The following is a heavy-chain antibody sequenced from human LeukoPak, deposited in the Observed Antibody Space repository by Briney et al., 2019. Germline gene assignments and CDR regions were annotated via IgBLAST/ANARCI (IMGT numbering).Heavy chain of an antibody. Sequence: PGGPLRLSCAASGFTFSSYWMNWVRQAPGKGLVWVSRIASDGSSTTYADSVKGRFNISRDNAKNTLYLQMNSLRVEDTAVYYCARGRPHGNDYWGQGTLVTVSS. V-gene: IGHV3-74*01. CDR2: IASDGSST. D-gene: IGHD4-23*01. CDR1: GFTFSSYW. J-gene: IGHJ4*02. CDR3: ARGRPHGNDY.